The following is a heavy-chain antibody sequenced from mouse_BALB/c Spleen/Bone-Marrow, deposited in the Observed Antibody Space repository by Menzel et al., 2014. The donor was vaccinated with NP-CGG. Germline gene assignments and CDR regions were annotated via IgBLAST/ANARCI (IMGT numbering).Heavy chain of an antibody. Sequence: EVQGVESGGGSVKPGGSLKLSCAASGFTFSSYAMSWVRQSPEKRLEWVAEISSGGSYTYYPDTVTGRFTISRDNAKNILYLEMSSLRSEDTAMYYCAREGLRRRAAMDYWGQGTSVTVSS. J-gene: IGHJ4*01. V-gene: IGHV5-9-4*01. CDR3: AREGLRRRAAMDY. D-gene: IGHD2-4*01. CDR2: ISSGGSYT. CDR1: GFTFSSYA.